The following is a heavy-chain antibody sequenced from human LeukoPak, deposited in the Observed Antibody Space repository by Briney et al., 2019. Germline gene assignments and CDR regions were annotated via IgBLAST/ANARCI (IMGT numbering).Heavy chain of an antibody. J-gene: IGHJ4*02. D-gene: IGHD1-1*01. Sequence: SETLSLTCTVSGASISSYYWSWIRQPPGKGLEWIGYFSYSGNTNYNPSLKSRVTVSVDTSKNQFSLKLTSVTAADTAVYHCARLTRRSGNFFDSWGQGTLVTVSS. CDR3: ARLTRRSGNFFDS. V-gene: IGHV4-59*01. CDR1: GASISSYY. CDR2: FSYSGNT.